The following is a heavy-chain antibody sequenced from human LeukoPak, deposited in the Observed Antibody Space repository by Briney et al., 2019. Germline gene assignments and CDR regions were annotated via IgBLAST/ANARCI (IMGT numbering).Heavy chain of an antibody. V-gene: IGHV4-59*12. CDR2: IYISGST. CDR1: GDSMRSYY. CDR3: ARGSARDIVVVPAADWFDP. J-gene: IGHJ5*02. Sequence: KSSETLSLTCTVSGDSMRSYYWTWIRQPPGKGLEWIGYIYISGSTNYNPSLKSRVTISVDTSKNQFSLKLSSVTAADTAVYYCARGSARDIVVVPAADWFDPWGQGTLVTVSS. D-gene: IGHD2-2*01.